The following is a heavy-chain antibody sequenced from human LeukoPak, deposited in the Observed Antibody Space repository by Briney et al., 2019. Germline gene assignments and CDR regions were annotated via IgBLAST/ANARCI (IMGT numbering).Heavy chain of an antibody. CDR1: GGTFSSYA. CDR2: ISAYNGNT. Sequence: ASVKVSCKASGGTFSSYAISWVRQAPGQGLEWMGWISAYNGNTNYAQKLQGRVTMTTDTSTSTAYMELRSLRSDDTAVYYCARGSSDGLDAFDIWGQGTMVTVSS. V-gene: IGHV1-18*01. D-gene: IGHD3-10*01. J-gene: IGHJ3*02. CDR3: ARGSSDGLDAFDI.